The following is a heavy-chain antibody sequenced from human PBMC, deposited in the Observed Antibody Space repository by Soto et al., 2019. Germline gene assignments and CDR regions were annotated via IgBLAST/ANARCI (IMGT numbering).Heavy chain of an antibody. D-gene: IGHD3-22*01. Sequence: ASVKFSCKASGYTFTSYAMHWVRQAPGQRLEWMGWINAGNGNTKYSQKFQGRVTITRDTSASTAYMELSSLRSEDTAVYYCARGLYDSSGYYRADYYYYGMDAWGQGTTVTVSS. CDR2: INAGNGNT. CDR3: ARGLYDSSGYYRADYYYYGMDA. CDR1: GYTFTSYA. J-gene: IGHJ6*02. V-gene: IGHV1-3*01.